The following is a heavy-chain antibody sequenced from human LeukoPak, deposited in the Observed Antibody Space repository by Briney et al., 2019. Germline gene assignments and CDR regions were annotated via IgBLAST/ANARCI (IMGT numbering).Heavy chain of an antibody. D-gene: IGHD3-9*01. Sequence: GGSLRLSCAASGFSFSVYWMHWVRQAPGKGPVWVSRIKTDGSITDYADSVKGRFTISRDNAKNTLYLQMNSLRAEDTAVYYCARGTTYYDILTGYYNVRDFDYWGQGTLVTVSS. J-gene: IGHJ4*02. CDR1: GFSFSVYW. CDR2: IKTDGSIT. CDR3: ARGTTYYDILTGYYNVRDFDY. V-gene: IGHV3-74*01.